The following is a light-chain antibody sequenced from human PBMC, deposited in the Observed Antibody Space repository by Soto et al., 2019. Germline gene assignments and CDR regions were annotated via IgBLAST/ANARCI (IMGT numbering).Light chain of an antibody. J-gene: IGKJ4*01. CDR3: LQAYNYPLS. CDR1: QGIRND. V-gene: IGKV1-6*01. Sequence: AIQMTPSPSSVAACVGNRVTITLRASQGIRNDLGWYQQKPGKAPKLLIYAASSLQSGVPSTFSGSGSGTDFTLTISSLQPEDFATYYCLQAYNYPLSFGGGTRV. CDR2: AAS.